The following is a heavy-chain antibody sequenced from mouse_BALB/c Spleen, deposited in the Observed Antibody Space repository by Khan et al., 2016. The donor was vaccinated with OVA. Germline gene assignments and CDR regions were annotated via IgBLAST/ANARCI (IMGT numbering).Heavy chain of an antibody. D-gene: IGHD1-1*02. CDR1: GFSFSDYY. J-gene: IGHJ3*01. CDR2: ISDGGGST. Sequence: EVELVESGGGLVKPGGSLKLSCAASGFSFSDYYMYWIRQTPEKRLEWVATISDGGGSTYYPDSVKGRFTISRDNAKNNLYLQMSRLKSEDTAMYYCARAGYGGFAYWGQGTLVTVSA. CDR3: ARAGYGGFAY. V-gene: IGHV5-4*02.